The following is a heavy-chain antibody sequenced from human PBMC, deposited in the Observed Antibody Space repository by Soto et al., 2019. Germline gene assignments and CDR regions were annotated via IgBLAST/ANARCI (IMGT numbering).Heavy chain of an antibody. Sequence: SETLSLTCVVSGGSLSGATYSWNWVRQPPGKGLEWIGYIFPSGTTYYNPSLKSRVTISIDVSKNQFSLSLRSLTAADTAVYYCARSREFDYWSQGTLVTVSS. CDR1: GGSLSGATYS. CDR3: ARSREFDY. V-gene: IGHV4-30-2*01. CDR2: IFPSGTT. J-gene: IGHJ4*02.